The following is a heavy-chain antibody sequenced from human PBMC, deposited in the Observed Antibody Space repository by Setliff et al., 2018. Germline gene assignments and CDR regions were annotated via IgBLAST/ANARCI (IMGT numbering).Heavy chain of an antibody. D-gene: IGHD3-16*01. V-gene: IGHV1-2*04. CDR1: GYAFTDNY. J-gene: IGHJ3*01. CDR3: ARSDHLVVDGFDV. CDR2: INPKTGGT. Sequence: WASVKVSCKTSGYAFTDNYIHWVRQAPGQGLEWMGWINPKTGGTNLAQKFQGWVSMTRDTSITTAYMELSRLTSDDMAVYFCARSDHLVVDGFDVWGQGTMVTVS.